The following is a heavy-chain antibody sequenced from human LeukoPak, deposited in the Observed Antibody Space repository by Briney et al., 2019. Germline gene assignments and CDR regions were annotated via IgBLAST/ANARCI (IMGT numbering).Heavy chain of an antibody. V-gene: IGHV1-18*01. CDR3: ARVPAADYYYYYYMDV. D-gene: IGHD2-2*01. J-gene: IGHJ6*03. CDR1: GYTFTSYG. Sequence: ASVKVSCKASGYTFTSYGISWVRQAPGQGLEWMGWISAYNGNTNYAQKLQGRVTMTTDTSTSTAYMELRSLGSDDTAVYYCARVPAADYYYYYYMDVWGKGTTVTISS. CDR2: ISAYNGNT.